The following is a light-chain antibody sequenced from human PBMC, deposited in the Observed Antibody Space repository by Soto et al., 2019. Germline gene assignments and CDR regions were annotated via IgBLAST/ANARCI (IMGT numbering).Light chain of an antibody. CDR3: AAWDDSLSGFYV. V-gene: IGLV1-47*01. CDR2: RNN. J-gene: IGLJ1*01. Sequence: QSVLTQPPSASGTPGQRVTISCSGSNSHIGSNYVHWYQHLPGTAPKLLIYRNNQRPSGVPDRFFGSKSGTSASLAISGLRSEDEADYYCAAWDDSLSGFYVFGTGTKVTVL. CDR1: NSHIGSNY.